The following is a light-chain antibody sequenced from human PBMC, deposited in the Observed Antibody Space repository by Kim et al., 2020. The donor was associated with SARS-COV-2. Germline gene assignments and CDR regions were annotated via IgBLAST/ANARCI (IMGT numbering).Light chain of an antibody. J-gene: IGKJ1*01. V-gene: IGKV3-20*01. Sequence: SPGERATPSCRASQSVTSSYLAWYQQKPGQAPRLLIYGASSRAIGIPDRCSGSGSGTDFTLTISRLEPEEFAVYCCQQYGSSPQTFGQGTKVDIK. CDR3: QQYGSSPQT. CDR1: QSVTSSY. CDR2: GAS.